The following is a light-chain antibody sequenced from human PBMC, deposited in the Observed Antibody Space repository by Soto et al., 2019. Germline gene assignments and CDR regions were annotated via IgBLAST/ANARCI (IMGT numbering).Light chain of an antibody. V-gene: IGKV3D-7*01. J-gene: IGKJ1*01. CDR3: QQSFSTPRT. CDR2: GAS. CDR1: QSVSSSY. Sequence: SLLPGERVTLSCRASQSVSSSYLTWYQQKPGQAPRLLIYGASTRATGIPARFSGSGSGTDFTLTISSLQPEDFATYYCQQSFSTPRTFGQGTKVDIK.